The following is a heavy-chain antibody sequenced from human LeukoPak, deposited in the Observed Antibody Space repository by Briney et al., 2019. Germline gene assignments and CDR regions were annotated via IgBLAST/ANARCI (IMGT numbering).Heavy chain of an antibody. V-gene: IGHV6-1*01. J-gene: IGHJ4*02. CDR2: TYYRSKVYY. CDR1: GDSVSSKNGA. D-gene: IGHD6-19*01. CDR3: ARDLGNSVWYTLDY. Sequence: PSHTLSLPCALSGDSVSSKNGAWHWSTQSPSRGLEWLGRTYYRSKVYYDYPPTLQGRNTINPDTSKNQCSLQLSSVTPEETAVYYCARDLGNSVWYTLDYWGQGSRVTGSS.